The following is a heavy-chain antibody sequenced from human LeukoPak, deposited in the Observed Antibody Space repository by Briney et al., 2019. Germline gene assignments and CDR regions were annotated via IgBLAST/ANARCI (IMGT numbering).Heavy chain of an antibody. D-gene: IGHD1-26*01. V-gene: IGHV3-23*01. J-gene: IGHJ4*02. CDR3: AKARVGTYRTYYFDY. Sequence: GGSLRLSCVASGFTFSNYAMSWVRQAPGKGLEWVSVSGSGGETYFGDSVKGRFNISRDNSNNPLYLQMNSLRADDTAVYYCAKARVGTYRTYYFDYWGQGTLVTVSS. CDR1: GFTFSNYA. CDR2: SGSGGET.